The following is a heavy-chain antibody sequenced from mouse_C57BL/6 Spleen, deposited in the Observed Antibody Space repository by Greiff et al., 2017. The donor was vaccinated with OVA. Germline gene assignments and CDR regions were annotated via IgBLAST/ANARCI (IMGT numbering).Heavy chain of an antibody. V-gene: IGHV1-9*01. CDR1: GYTFTGYW. CDR2: ILPGSGST. CDR3: VITTVVAYDLDY. Sequence: QVQLQQSGAELMKPGASVKLSCKATGYTFTGYWIEWVKQRPGHGLEWIGEILPGSGSTNYHEKLKGKATCTEDTSSNTAYMQLSSLTTEDSVIYYCVITTVVAYDLDYWGQGTTLTVSS. J-gene: IGHJ2*01. D-gene: IGHD1-1*01.